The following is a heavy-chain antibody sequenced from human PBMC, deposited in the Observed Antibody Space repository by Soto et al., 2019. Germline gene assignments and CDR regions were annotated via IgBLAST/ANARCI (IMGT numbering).Heavy chain of an antibody. CDR2: INHSGST. J-gene: IGHJ6*02. CDR3: ARWGGTRSSALDV. D-gene: IGHD2-8*01. CDR1: GGAFSGYY. Sequence: SETLSLTCAVYGGAFSGYYWSWIRQPPGKGLEWIGEINHSGSTNYNPSLKSRVTISVDTSKNQFSLKLSSVTAADTAVYYCARWGGTRSSALDVWGQGTTVT. V-gene: IGHV4-34*01.